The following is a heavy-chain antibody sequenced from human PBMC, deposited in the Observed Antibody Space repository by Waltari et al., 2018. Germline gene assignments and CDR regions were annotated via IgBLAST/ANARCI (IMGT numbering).Heavy chain of an antibody. V-gene: IGHV1-69*02. CDR1: GGTFSSYT. D-gene: IGHD5-12*01. CDR3: AREIVATTPHYFDY. Sequence: QVQLVQSGAEVKKPGSSVKVSCKASGGTFSSYTISWVRQAPGQGLEWMGRMIPILGIANYSQKFQGRVTITADKSTSTAYMELSSLRSEDTAVYYCAREIVATTPHYFDYWGQGTLVTVSS. CDR2: MIPILGIA. J-gene: IGHJ4*02.